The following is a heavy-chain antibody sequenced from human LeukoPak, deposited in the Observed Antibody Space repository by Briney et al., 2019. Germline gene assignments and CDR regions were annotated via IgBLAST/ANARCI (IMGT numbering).Heavy chain of an antibody. D-gene: IGHD6-19*01. CDR1: GFTFSSYA. CDR3: ARGSPGIAVAGTHLFDY. Sequence: PGGSLRLSCAASGFTFSSYAMSWVRQAPGKGLEWVSAISGSGGSTYYADSVKGRFTISRDNSRNTLYLQMNSLRAEDTAVYYCARGSPGIAVAGTHLFDYWGQGTLVTVSS. CDR2: ISGSGGST. V-gene: IGHV3-23*01. J-gene: IGHJ4*02.